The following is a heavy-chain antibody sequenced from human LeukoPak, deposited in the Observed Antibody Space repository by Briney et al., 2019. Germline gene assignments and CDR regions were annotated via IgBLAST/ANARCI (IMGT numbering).Heavy chain of an antibody. CDR1: GGSFSGYY. V-gene: IGHV4-34*01. CDR2: INHSGST. D-gene: IGHD5-24*01. CDR3: AREMATIAPFDY. Sequence: SETLPLTCAVYGGSFSGYYWSWIRQPPGKGLEWIGEINHSGSTNYNPSLKSRVTISVDTSKNQFSLKLSSVTAADTAVYYCAREMATIAPFDYWGQGTLVTVSS. J-gene: IGHJ4*02.